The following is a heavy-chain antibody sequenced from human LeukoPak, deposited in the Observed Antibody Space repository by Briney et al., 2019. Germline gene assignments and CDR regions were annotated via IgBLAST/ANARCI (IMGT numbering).Heavy chain of an antibody. Sequence: GSVKVSCKASGYTLTQLAMHWVRRSPGKGLEWLGGFDPEDGETIYAQKFQGRGTMNEDTSTDTAYMELSSLRSEDTAVYYCATVYYWGQGTLVTVSS. V-gene: IGHV1-24*01. CDR1: GYTLTQLA. CDR2: FDPEDGET. CDR3: ATVYY. J-gene: IGHJ4*02.